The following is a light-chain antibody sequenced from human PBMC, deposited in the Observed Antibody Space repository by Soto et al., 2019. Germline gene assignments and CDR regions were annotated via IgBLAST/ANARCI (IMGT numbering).Light chain of an antibody. V-gene: IGKV1-39*01. CDR1: QTISKY. CDR2: AAS. CDR3: QQTYRAPLFT. Sequence: DIQMTQSPSSLPASVGDRVTITCRASQTISKYVNWYQQKPGKAPKVLIFAASSLQSGVPSRFSGSGAGTEFTLTISSLQTEEFGTYYCQQTYRAPLFTFGPGTKVHSK. J-gene: IGKJ3*01.